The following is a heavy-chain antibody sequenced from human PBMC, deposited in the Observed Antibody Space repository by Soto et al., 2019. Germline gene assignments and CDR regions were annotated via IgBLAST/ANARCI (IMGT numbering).Heavy chain of an antibody. CDR3: AKDLGTDDFWSAYYTYYYMDV. J-gene: IGHJ6*03. CDR1: GFTFSSYA. V-gene: IGHV3-23*01. Sequence: EVQLLESGGGLVQPGGSLRLSCAASGFTFSSYALNWVSRAPGKGLEWVSVISGSGDNTYYADSVKGRFTISRDNSKNTLYLQMNSLRAEDTAVYYCAKDLGTDDFWSAYYTYYYMDVWGKGTTVTVSS. D-gene: IGHD3-3*01. CDR2: ISGSGDNT.